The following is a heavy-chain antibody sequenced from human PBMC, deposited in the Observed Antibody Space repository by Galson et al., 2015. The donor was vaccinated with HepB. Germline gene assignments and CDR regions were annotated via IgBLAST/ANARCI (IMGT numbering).Heavy chain of an antibody. CDR2: ISHDGSES. CDR3: ARDPGGGDWHYLDY. J-gene: IGHJ4*02. Sequence: SLRLSCAAPGFSLSSYGVHWVRQAPGKGLEWVGVISHDGSESFYADSVKGRFTISRDNSVNTIYLQMNTLRADDTAVYYCARDPGGGDWHYLDYWGQGSLVSVSS. V-gene: IGHV3-30*03. D-gene: IGHD2-21*01. CDR1: GFSLSSYG.